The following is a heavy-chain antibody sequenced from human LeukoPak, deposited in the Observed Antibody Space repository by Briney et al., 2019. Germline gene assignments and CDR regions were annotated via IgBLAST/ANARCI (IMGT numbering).Heavy chain of an antibody. Sequence: PSETLSLTCGVSGGAITNYYWNWIRQAPGKGLEWLGYIYYTGSTTYNPSVKSRITISLDTSKKQISLKLRSVTAADTAVYYCARLGGLYYYDSSGYYPDYWGQGTLVTVSS. J-gene: IGHJ4*02. D-gene: IGHD3-22*01. CDR3: ARLGGLYYYDSSGYYPDY. V-gene: IGHV4-59*01. CDR1: GGAITNYY. CDR2: IYYTGST.